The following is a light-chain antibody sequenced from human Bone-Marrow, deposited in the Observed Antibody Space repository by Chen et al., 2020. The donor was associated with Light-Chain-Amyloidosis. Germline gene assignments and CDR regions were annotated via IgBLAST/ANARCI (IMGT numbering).Light chain of an antibody. J-gene: IGKJ4*01. CDR1: QSLLADNGHYY. V-gene: IGKV2-28*01. CDR3: MQTLQTPLT. CDR2: VAS. Sequence: DIVMTQSPLSLPVTPGEPASMSCRSSQSLLADNGHYYLDWYLQKPGQSPQLLIYVASTRASGVPDRFSGGGSGTDFTLTISRVEAEDVGIYYCMQTLQTPLTFGGGTKVEIK.